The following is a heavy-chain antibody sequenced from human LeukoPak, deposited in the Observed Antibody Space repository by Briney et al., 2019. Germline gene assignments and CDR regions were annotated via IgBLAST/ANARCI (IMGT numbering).Heavy chain of an antibody. V-gene: IGHV1-69*13. Sequence: GASVKVSCKASGGTFSSYAISWVRQAPGRGLEWMGGSIPIFGTANYAQKFQGRVTITADESTSTAYMELSSLRSDDTAVYYCARGGSSSWYNYYYYYGMDVWGQGTTVTVSS. CDR2: SIPIFGTA. J-gene: IGHJ6*02. CDR1: GGTFSSYA. CDR3: ARGGSSSWYNYYYYYGMDV. D-gene: IGHD6-13*01.